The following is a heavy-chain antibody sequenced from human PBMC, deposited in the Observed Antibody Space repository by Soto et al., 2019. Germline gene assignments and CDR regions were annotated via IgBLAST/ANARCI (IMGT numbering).Heavy chain of an antibody. Sequence: EVPLLESGGGLVQPGGSLRLSCAASGFTFSIYGLSWVRQAPGKGLEWVSATSGSGENTYYADSVKGRFTISRDNPKNTLYLQMNSLRAEDTAVYYCAKPLGSESYLPFDYWGQGTLVTVSS. CDR3: AKPLGSESYLPFDY. D-gene: IGHD3-10*01. CDR2: TSGSGENT. CDR1: GFTFSIYG. J-gene: IGHJ4*02. V-gene: IGHV3-23*01.